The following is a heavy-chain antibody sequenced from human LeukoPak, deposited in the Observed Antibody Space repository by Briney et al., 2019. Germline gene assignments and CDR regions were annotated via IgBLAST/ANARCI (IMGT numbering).Heavy chain of an antibody. CDR1: GFTLSSYW. V-gene: IGHV3-7*01. CDR3: ASPQIAVAGPYYFDY. J-gene: IGHJ4*02. CDR2: KKQDGSEK. D-gene: IGHD6-19*01. Sequence: GGSLRLSCAAPGFTLSSYWRTWVRQAPGKGLEWVANKKQDGSEKYYVDSVKGRFTISRDNAKNSLYLQMNSLRAEDTAVYYCASPQIAVAGPYYFDYWGQGTLVTVSS.